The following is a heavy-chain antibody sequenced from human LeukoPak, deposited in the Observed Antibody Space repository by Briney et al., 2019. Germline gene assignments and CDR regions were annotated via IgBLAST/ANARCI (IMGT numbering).Heavy chain of an antibody. CDR1: GYSFSNYW. Sequence: NHGESPKISCKGSGYSFSNYWIGWVRQMPGKGLEWLGIIYPGDSDVRYSPSFQGQVTISADKSISTAYLQWSSLQASDTAMYYCARQGYNSTWDRYLAYWGQGTQVTVSS. CDR3: ARQGYNSTWDRYLAY. D-gene: IGHD6-13*01. J-gene: IGHJ4*02. CDR2: IYPGDSDV. V-gene: IGHV5-51*01.